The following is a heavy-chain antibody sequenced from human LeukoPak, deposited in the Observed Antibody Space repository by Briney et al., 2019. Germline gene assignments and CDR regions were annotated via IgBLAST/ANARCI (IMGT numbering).Heavy chain of an antibody. V-gene: IGHV1-2*02. J-gene: IGHJ6*03. CDR1: GFTLTDY. D-gene: IGHD2-2*01. Sequence: ASVKVSCKASGFTLTDYIHWVRQDPRQGLQWMGWIKPNSGDTDYAQKFQGRVTMTKDTSISTVYMELSSLRSDDTAVYYCARADSVPAGDYHYWYMDVWGKGTTVTVSS. CDR2: IKPNSGDT. CDR3: ARADSVPAGDYHYWYMDV.